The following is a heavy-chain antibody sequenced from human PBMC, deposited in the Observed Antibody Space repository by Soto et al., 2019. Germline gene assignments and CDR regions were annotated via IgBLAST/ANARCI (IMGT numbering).Heavy chain of an antibody. Sequence: QVLLVESGGGVVQSGRSLRLSCAASGFTFSSYGMHWVRQAPGKGLEWVAVIWYDGSNKYHADSVKGRFTISRDNSKNTLYLQMNSLTDGDTAVYYCARLASGYDRNYYYYGMDVWGQGTTVTVSS. V-gene: IGHV3-33*01. J-gene: IGHJ6*02. CDR1: GFTFSSYG. CDR3: ARLASGYDRNYYYYGMDV. CDR2: IWYDGSNK. D-gene: IGHD5-12*01.